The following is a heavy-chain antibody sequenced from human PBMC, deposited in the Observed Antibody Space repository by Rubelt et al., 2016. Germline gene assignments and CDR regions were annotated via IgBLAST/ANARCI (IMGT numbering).Heavy chain of an antibody. CDR2: ISYDGSNK. J-gene: IGHJ3*02. CDR3: VKDLGAAFYGAGTNDAFDI. CDR1: GFTLSSYA. V-gene: IGHV3-30*04. Sequence: PGRSLRLSCAASGFTLSSYAMHWVRQAPGKGLEWVAVISYDGSNKYYADSVKGRFTISRDNSKNTLYLQMSSLRAEDTAAYYCVKDLGAAFYGAGTNDAFDIWGQGTMLTVSS. D-gene: IGHD3-10*01.